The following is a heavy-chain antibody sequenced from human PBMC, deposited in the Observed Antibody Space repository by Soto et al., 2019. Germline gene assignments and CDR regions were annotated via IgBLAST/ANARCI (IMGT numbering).Heavy chain of an antibody. CDR2: ISGGGGST. Sequence: GGSLRLSCAASGFTFSSYAMSWVRQAPGKGLEWVSAISGGGGSTYYADSVKGRFTFSRDNSKNTLYLQMNSLRAEDTAVYYCAKTRGYTSSWFSRFDYWGQGTLVTVSS. J-gene: IGHJ4*02. CDR1: GFTFSSYA. D-gene: IGHD6-13*01. CDR3: AKTRGYTSSWFSRFDY. V-gene: IGHV3-23*01.